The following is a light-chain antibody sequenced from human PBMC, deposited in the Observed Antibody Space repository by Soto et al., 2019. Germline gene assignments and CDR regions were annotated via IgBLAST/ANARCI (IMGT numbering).Light chain of an antibody. CDR1: QSVSSSC. CDR3: QQYGSSIFT. J-gene: IGKJ3*01. V-gene: IGKV3-20*01. CDR2: GAS. Sequence: EIVLTQSPGTLSLSPGERATLSCRASQSVSSSCLAWYQQKPGQAPRLLIYGASSRATGIPDRFSGSESGTDFTLTISRLEPEDFAVYYCQQYGSSIFTFGPGTKVDIK.